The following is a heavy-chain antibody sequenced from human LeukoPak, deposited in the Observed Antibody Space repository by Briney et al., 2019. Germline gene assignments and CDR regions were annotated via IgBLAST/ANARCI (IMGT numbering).Heavy chain of an antibody. J-gene: IGHJ4*02. D-gene: IGHD2-15*01. V-gene: IGHV1-2*04. Sequence: GASVKVSCKASGYTFTGYYMHWVRQVPGQGLEWMGWINPNSGGTNYAQKFQGWVTMTRDTAISTAYLELSRLRSDDTAVYYCAREGSYEIAYWGQGTLVTVSS. CDR2: INPNSGGT. CDR3: AREGSYEIAY. CDR1: GYTFTGYY.